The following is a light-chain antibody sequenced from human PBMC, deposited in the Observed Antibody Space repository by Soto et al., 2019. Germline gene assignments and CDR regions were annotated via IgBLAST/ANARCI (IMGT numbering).Light chain of an antibody. CDR1: QGISRS. CDR2: AAS. V-gene: IGKV1-27*01. CDR3: QKYDSAPLT. J-gene: IGKJ4*01. Sequence: DVHMTQSPSSPSASVGDRVTITCRASQGISRSLAWYQQKPGKAPKLLIYAASTLQSGVPSRFSGSGSGTDSTLTISSLKPEDVAIYYCQKYDSAPLTFGGGTKVEIK.